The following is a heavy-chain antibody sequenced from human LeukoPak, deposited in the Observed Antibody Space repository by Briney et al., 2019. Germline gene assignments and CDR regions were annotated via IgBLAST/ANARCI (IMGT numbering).Heavy chain of an antibody. D-gene: IGHD5-18*01. Sequence: GGSLRLSCAASGFTFSSYAMSWVRQAPGKGLECISGFSGSGGSTYYADSVKGRFTISRDNSKNTLYLQMNRLRAEDTAVYYCAKRTGRDTRDYWGQGTLVTVSS. CDR2: FSGSGGST. CDR1: GFTFSSYA. CDR3: AKRTGRDTRDY. V-gene: IGHV3-23*01. J-gene: IGHJ4*02.